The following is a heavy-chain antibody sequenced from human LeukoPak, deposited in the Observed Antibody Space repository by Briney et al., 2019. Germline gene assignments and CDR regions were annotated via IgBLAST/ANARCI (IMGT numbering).Heavy chain of an antibody. J-gene: IGHJ5*02. Sequence: GGSLRLSCAASGFTFSYYGMSWVRQAPGKGLEWVSGISDSGASTYYADSVKGRFTISRDNSRDTLSLQMNSLRAEDTAVYYCAKDPNRDYDYNWFDPGGQGTLVTVS. CDR1: GFTFSYYG. V-gene: IGHV3-23*01. CDR2: ISDSGAST. D-gene: IGHD3-3*01. CDR3: AKDPNRDYDYNWFDP.